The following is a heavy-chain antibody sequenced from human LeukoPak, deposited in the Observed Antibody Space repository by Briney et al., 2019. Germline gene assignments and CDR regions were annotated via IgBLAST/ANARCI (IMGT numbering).Heavy chain of an antibody. D-gene: IGHD5-24*01. CDR2: ISAYNGNT. Sequence: ASVKVSCKASGYTFTSYGISWVRQAPGQGLEWMGWISAYNGNTNYAQKLQGRVTMTTDTSTSTAYMELRSLRSDDTAVYYCARDVLVRWLQFSRDPPFDYWGQGTLVTVSS. J-gene: IGHJ4*02. CDR3: ARDVLVRWLQFSRDPPFDY. V-gene: IGHV1-18*01. CDR1: GYTFTSYG.